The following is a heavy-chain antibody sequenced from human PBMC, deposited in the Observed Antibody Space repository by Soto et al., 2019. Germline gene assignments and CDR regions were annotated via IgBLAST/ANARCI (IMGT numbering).Heavy chain of an antibody. CDR2: ISSSSSYI. V-gene: IGHV3-21*01. D-gene: IGHD7-27*01. CDR3: ARDNSLTGDFYWFDP. CDR1: GFTFSSYS. Sequence: GGSLRLSCAASGFTFSSYSMNWVRQAPGKGPEWVSSISSSSSYIYYADSVKGRFTISRDNAKNSLYLQMNSLRAEDTAVYYCARDNSLTGDFYWFDPWGQGTLVTVSS. J-gene: IGHJ5*02.